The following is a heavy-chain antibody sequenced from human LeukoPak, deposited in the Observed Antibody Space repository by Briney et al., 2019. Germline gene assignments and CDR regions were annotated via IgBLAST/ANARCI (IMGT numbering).Heavy chain of an antibody. J-gene: IGHJ4*02. CDR2: ITNSGRST. V-gene: IGHV3-11*04. Sequence: GGSLRLSCEASGFSFSNYLISWIRQAPGKGLPWVGYITNSGRSTNYADAVKGRFTISRDNAKKSVYLEMTDLRAEDNAVYYCAREASGNYHVFDSWGQGTLVTVSS. D-gene: IGHD1-26*01. CDR1: GFSFSNYL. CDR3: AREASGNYHVFDS.